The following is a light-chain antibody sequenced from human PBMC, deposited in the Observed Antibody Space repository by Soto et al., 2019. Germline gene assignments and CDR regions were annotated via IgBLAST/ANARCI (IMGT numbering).Light chain of an antibody. CDR2: DAS. Sequence: ATPLTQSPSSLSASVGDRVTITCRASQGISSALAWFQQKPGKTPNVLISDASTLENGVPSRFSGSGSGTDFTLTISGLQPEDFATYYCQQFHAYPLTFGGGTTVGI. CDR3: QQFHAYPLT. V-gene: IGKV1-13*02. J-gene: IGKJ4*01. CDR1: QGISSA.